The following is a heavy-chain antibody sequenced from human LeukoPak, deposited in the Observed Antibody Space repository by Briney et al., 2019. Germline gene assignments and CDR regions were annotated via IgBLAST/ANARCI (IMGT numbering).Heavy chain of an antibody. D-gene: IGHD4-17*01. V-gene: IGHV4-39*07. CDR2: IFYSGST. CDR1: GGSISSSNYY. J-gene: IGHJ4*02. Sequence: PSETLSLTCTVSGGSISSSNYYWGWIRQPPGKDLEWIGSIFYSGSTYYNPSLKSRVTISVDTSKNQFSLKLSSVTAADTAVYYCARDRGYGDYGTFDYWGQGTLVTVSS. CDR3: ARDRGYGDYGTFDY.